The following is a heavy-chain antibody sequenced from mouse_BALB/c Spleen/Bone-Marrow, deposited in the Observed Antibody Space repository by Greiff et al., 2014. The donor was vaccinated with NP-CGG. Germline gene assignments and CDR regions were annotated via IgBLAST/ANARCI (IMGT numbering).Heavy chain of an antibody. V-gene: IGHV14-3*02. CDR2: IDPANGNT. CDR3: ARYYYGSSYFDY. CDR1: GFNIKDTY. Sequence: EVQLQQSGAELVKPGASVKLSCTASGFNIKDTYMHWVKQRPEQGLEWIGRIDPANGNTKYDPKFQGKATITEDTSSNTAYLQLSSLTSEDTAVYYCARYYYGSSYFDYWGQGTTLTVSS. J-gene: IGHJ2*01. D-gene: IGHD1-1*01.